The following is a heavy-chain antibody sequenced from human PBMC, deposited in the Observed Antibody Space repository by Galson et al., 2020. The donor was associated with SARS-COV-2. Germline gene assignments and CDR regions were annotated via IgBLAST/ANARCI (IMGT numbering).Heavy chain of an antibody. CDR3: ARVFWTIAVSDAVDY. Sequence: SWVRQAPGKGLEWVANIKQDGSEKYYVDSVKGRFTISRDNAKNSLYLQMNSLRAEDTAVYYCARVFWTIAVSDAVDYWGQGTLVTVSS. V-gene: IGHV3-7*01. D-gene: IGHD3-3*01. J-gene: IGHJ4*02. CDR2: IKQDGSEK.